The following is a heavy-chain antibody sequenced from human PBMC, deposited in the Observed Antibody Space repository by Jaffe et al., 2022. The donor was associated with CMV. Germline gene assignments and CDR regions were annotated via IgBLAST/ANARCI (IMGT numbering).Heavy chain of an antibody. CDR3: AKDSGELRYFDWLSGPDY. CDR2: ISGSGGST. V-gene: IGHV3-23*01. CDR1: GFTFSSYA. D-gene: IGHD3-9*01. Sequence: EVQLLESGGGLVQPGGSLRLSCAASGFTFSSYAMSWVRQAPGKGLEWVSAISGSGGSTYYADSVKGRFTISRDNSKNTLYLQMNSLRAEDTAVYYCAKDSGELRYFDWLSGPDYWGQGTLVTVSS. J-gene: IGHJ4*02.